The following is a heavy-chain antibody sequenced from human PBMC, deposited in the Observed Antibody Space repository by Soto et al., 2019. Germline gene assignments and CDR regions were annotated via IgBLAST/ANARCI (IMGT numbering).Heavy chain of an antibody. V-gene: IGHV3-7*05. D-gene: IGHD5-18*01. Sequence: PGGSLRLSCAASGFTFRNDWMSWVRQVPGKGLEWVANIKEDGSEKYYVDSVRGRFTISRDNAEKSLYLQMNSLRAEDTAAYYCARPGPGYGFDYWRQGTPVTVSS. CDR2: IKEDGSEK. J-gene: IGHJ4*02. CDR3: ARPGPGYGFDY. CDR1: GFTFRNDW.